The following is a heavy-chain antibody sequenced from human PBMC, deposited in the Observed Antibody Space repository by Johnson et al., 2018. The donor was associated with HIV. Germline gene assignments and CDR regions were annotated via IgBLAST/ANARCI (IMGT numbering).Heavy chain of an antibody. CDR1: GFTFSDYY. CDR2: ISSNGSNK. CDR3: AKDIFSPRIAAAGAFDI. Sequence: VQLVESGGGLVQPGGSLRLSCAASGFTFSDYYMGWIRQAPGKGLQYVSAISSNGSNKYYADSVKGRFTISRDNAKNSLYLHMNTLRAEDTALYYCAKDIFSPRIAAAGAFDIWGQGTMVTVSS. J-gene: IGHJ3*02. V-gene: IGHV3-11*01. D-gene: IGHD6-13*01.